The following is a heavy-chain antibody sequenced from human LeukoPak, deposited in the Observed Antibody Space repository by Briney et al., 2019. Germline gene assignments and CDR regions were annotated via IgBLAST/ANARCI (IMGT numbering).Heavy chain of an antibody. CDR2: IYYSGST. CDR1: GGSISSSSYY. J-gene: IGHJ6*03. V-gene: IGHV4-39*01. Sequence: SETLSLTCTVSGGSISSSSYYWGWIRQPPGKGLEWIGSIYYSGSTYYNPSLKSRVTISVDTSKNQFSLKLSSVTAADTAVYYCARRYYSSNYYYYVDVWGKGTTVTVSS. CDR3: ARRYYSSNYYYYVDV. D-gene: IGHD2-2*01.